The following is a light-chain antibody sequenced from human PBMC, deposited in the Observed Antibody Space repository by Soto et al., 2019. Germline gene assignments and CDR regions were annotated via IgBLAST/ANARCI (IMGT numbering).Light chain of an antibody. CDR1: SRDVGGYDF. J-gene: IGLJ1*01. CDR3: SSFTSSTDVDV. Sequence: QSVLTQPASVSGSPGQSITISCAGTSRDVGGYDFVSWYQHHPGRAPKLMIYEVTNRPSGVSDRFSGSKSGNTASLTISGLQAEDEADYYCSSFTSSTDVDVFGTGTKVTVL. V-gene: IGLV2-14*01. CDR2: EVT.